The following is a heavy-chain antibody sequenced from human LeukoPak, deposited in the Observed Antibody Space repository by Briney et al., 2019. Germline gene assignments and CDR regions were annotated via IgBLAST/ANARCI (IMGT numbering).Heavy chain of an antibody. CDR3: ARGEFGDYYYFYMDV. Sequence: GGSLRLSCAVSGLTFSTYTMSWVRQAPGKGLEWVSSITSSNNYIYYGDSVKGRFTISRDDAKNSLFLQMNSLRAEDTATYYCARGEFGDYYYFYMDVWGKGTTVTVSS. V-gene: IGHV3-21*01. CDR2: ITSSNNYI. CDR1: GLTFSTYT. J-gene: IGHJ6*03. D-gene: IGHD2/OR15-2a*01.